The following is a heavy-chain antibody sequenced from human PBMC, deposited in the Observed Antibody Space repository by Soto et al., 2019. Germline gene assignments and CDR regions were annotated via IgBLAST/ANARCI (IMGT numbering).Heavy chain of an antibody. V-gene: IGHV3-30-3*01. J-gene: IGHJ6*02. CDR3: ARDGEGAYYYGMDV. CDR2: ISYDGSNK. D-gene: IGHD1-26*01. CDR1: GFTFSSYA. Sequence: QVQLVESGGGVVQPGRSLRLSCAASGFTFSSYAMHWVRQAPGKGLEWVAVISYDGSNKYYADSVKGRFTISRDNSKNTLYLQMNSLRAEDTAVYYCARDGEGAYYYGMDVWGQGTTVTVSS.